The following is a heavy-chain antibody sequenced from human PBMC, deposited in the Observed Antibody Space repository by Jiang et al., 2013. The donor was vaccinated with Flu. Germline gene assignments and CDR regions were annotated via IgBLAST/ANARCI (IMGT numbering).Heavy chain of an antibody. J-gene: IGHJ5*02. V-gene: IGHV1-2*02. CDR3: ARWGDSGSYFDT. CDR1: GYTFTGWY. D-gene: IGHD1-26*01. CDR2: INPDSGVT. Sequence: VQLVESGAEVKKPGASLKVSCKASGYTFTGWYMHWVRQAPGLGLEWMGWINPDSGVTNYAQKFQGRVTMTRDTSISTAYMELSRLISDDTAVYYCARWGDSGSYFDTWGQGSLVTVSS.